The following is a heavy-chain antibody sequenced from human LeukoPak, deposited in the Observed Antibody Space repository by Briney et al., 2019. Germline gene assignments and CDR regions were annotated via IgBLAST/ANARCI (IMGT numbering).Heavy chain of an antibody. D-gene: IGHD4-17*01. J-gene: IGHJ5*02. V-gene: IGHV3-53*01. Sequence: GGSLRLSCAASGLTGSRNYVSWVRQAPGKGLEWVSAIHTSGDTCYADSVKGRFTISRDTSKNTLYLQINSLRVEDTAVYYCIVFGDSNHWGQGTLVTVSS. CDR3: IVFGDSNH. CDR1: GLTGSRNY. CDR2: IHTSGDT.